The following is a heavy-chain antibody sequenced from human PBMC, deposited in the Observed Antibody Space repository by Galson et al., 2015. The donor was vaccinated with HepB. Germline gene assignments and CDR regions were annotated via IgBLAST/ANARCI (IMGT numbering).Heavy chain of an antibody. CDR1: GFTFSSYG. CDR2: IWYDGSNK. V-gene: IGHV3-33*08. CDR3: ARDLAVVVAATIRGGHYYYYYGMDV. Sequence: SLRLSCAASGFTFSSYGMHWVRQAPGKGLEWVAVIWYDGSNKYYADSVKGRFTISRDNSKNTLYLQMNSLRAEDTAVYYCARDLAVVVAATIRGGHYYYYYGMDVWGQGTTVTVSS. J-gene: IGHJ6*02. D-gene: IGHD2-15*01.